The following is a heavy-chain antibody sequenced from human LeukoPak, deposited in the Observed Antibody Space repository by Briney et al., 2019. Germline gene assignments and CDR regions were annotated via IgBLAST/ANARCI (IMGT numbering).Heavy chain of an antibody. CDR3: AKGYSGSYSYYFDY. CDR1: GFAFSSYA. V-gene: IGHV3-23*01. J-gene: IGHJ4*02. CDR2: ISGSGGIT. D-gene: IGHD1-26*01. Sequence: PGGSLRLSCAASGFAFSSYAMSWGRQALGKGLEWVSAISGSGGITYSADTVKGRFSISRDNSKNTLYLQINSLRAEDTAVYYCAKGYSGSYSYYFDYWGQGTLVTVSS.